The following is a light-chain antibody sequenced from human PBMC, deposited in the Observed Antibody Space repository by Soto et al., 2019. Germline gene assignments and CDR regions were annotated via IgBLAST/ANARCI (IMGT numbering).Light chain of an antibody. V-gene: IGKV1-12*01. CDR2: AAS. CDR3: QQASSFPLT. J-gene: IGKJ4*01. Sequence: DIQMTQTPSSVSASVGDRVTITCRASHDITTWLAWYQQKPGKAPKLLIYAASSLQSGVPSRFSGSKSGTAFTLTIRNLQPEDFATYYCQQASSFPLTFGGGTPVQLK. CDR1: HDITTW.